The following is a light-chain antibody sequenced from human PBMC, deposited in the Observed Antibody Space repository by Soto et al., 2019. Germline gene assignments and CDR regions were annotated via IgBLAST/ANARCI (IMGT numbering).Light chain of an antibody. CDR1: SSDVGGYKY. CDR2: DVS. V-gene: IGLV2-14*03. J-gene: IGLJ1*01. CDR3: SSYTSSSSDV. Sequence: QSALTQPASVSGSPGQSITISCTGTSSDVGGYKYVSWYQQHPGKAPKLMIYDVSNRPSGVSNRFSGSKSGNTASLTISGLQSEDEDYYYCSSYTSSSSDVFGSGTKLTVL.